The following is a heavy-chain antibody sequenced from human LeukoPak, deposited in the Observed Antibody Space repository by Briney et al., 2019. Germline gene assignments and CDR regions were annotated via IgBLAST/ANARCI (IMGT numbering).Heavy chain of an antibody. CDR1: GFSFSNYW. Sequence: GGSLRLSRAASGFSFSNYWMTWVRQAPGKGLEWVANINQDGSEKYFVDSVKGRFTISRDNAKNSLYLQMSSLRAEDTAVYYCARVSWDWSTCYYCDYWGQGTLVTVSS. D-gene: IGHD3-3*01. CDR2: INQDGSEK. CDR3: ARVSWDWSTCYYCDY. J-gene: IGHJ4*02. V-gene: IGHV3-7*01.